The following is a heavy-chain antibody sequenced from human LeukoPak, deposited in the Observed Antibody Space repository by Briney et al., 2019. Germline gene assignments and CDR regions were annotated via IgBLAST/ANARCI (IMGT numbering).Heavy chain of an antibody. CDR3: ASRVYSGSDGVLDY. J-gene: IGHJ4*02. CDR1: GFTVSSNY. D-gene: IGHD1-26*01. CDR2: IYSGGST. V-gene: IGHV3-66*01. Sequence: GGSLRLSCAASGFTVSSNYMSWVRQAPGKGLEWVSVIYSGGSTYYADSVKGRFTISRDNSKNTLYLQMNSLRAEDTAVYYCASRVYSGSDGVLDYWGQGTLVTVSS.